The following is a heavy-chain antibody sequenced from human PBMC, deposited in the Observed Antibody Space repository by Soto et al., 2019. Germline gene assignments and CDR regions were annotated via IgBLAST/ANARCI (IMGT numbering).Heavy chain of an antibody. CDR3: AREGINNYNEYYFDP. J-gene: IGHJ4*02. CDR2: ISGSGNYT. V-gene: IGHV3-21*01. D-gene: IGHD4-4*01. Sequence: PGGSLRLSCAASVFTFSSYSMNFVRQAPGKGLEWVSSISGSGNYTHYADFLRGRFTISRDNAKTSLYLQMNSLRAEDTAVYYCAREGINNYNEYYFDPWGQGTAVTVSS. CDR1: VFTFSSYS.